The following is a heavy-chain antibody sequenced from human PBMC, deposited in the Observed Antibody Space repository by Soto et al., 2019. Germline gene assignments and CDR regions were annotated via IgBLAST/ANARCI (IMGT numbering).Heavy chain of an antibody. CDR1: GYTFTSYG. V-gene: IGHV1-18*01. Sequence: QVHLVQSGAEVKKPGASVKVSCKCSGYTFTSYGITWVRQAPGLGLEWMGWISAHNDNTDYAQKLQGRVTVTRDTSTSTAYMELRSLRSDDTAVYYCARGRYGDYWGQGALVTVSS. D-gene: IGHD1-1*01. CDR2: ISAHNDNT. CDR3: ARGRYGDY. J-gene: IGHJ4*02.